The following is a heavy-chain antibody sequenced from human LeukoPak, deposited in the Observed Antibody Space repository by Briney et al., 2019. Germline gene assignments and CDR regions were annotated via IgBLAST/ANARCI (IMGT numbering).Heavy chain of an antibody. CDR3: ARGYEWFGEFLNDY. V-gene: IGHV3-23*01. Sequence: GGSLRLSCAASGFTFSSYAMSWVRQAPGKGLEWVSAISGSGGSTYYADSVKGRFTISRDNSKNTLYLQMNSLRAEDTAVYYCARGYEWFGEFLNDYWGQGTLVTVSS. J-gene: IGHJ4*02. CDR2: ISGSGGST. CDR1: GFTFSSYA. D-gene: IGHD3-10*01.